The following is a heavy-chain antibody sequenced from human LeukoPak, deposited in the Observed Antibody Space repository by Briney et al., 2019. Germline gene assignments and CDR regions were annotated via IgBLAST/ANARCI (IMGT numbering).Heavy chain of an antibody. CDR3: AKGHGSGWYLSNALDI. Sequence: GGSLRLSCEASGFTFSRYVMNWVRQAPGKGLEWVSAISLSGDSTYYADSVKGRFTFYRDNSKDTLYLQMNSLRAEDTAVYYCAKGHGSGWYLSNALDIWGQGTMVTVSS. J-gene: IGHJ3*02. CDR2: ISLSGDST. CDR1: GFTFSRYV. V-gene: IGHV3-23*01. D-gene: IGHD6-19*01.